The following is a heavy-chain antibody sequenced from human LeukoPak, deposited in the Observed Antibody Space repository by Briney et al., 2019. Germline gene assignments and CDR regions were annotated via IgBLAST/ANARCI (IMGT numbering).Heavy chain of an antibody. V-gene: IGHV3-21*01. CDR3: AIDTVYDILTGHTVGYFDY. J-gene: IGHJ4*02. Sequence: PGGSLRLSCAASAFTFSSYSMNWVRQAPGKGLEWVSSISSSSSYIYYADSVKGRFTISRDNAKNSLYLQMNSLRAEDTAVYYCAIDTVYDILTGHTVGYFDYWGQGTLVTVSS. D-gene: IGHD3-9*01. CDR2: ISSSSSYI. CDR1: AFTFSSYS.